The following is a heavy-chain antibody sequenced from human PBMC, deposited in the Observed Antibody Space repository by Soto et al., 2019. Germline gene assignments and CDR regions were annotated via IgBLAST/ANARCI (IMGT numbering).Heavy chain of an antibody. CDR1: GESISSSSYY. CDR3: ARHPVFYYESSGYYFDY. D-gene: IGHD3-22*01. V-gene: IGHV4-39*01. Sequence: SETLSLTCIVSGESISSSSYYWGWIRQPPGKGLEWIGSIYYSGSTYYNPSLKSRVTISVDTSKNQFSLKLSSVTAADTAVYYCARHPVFYYESSGYYFDYWGQGTLVTVSS. CDR2: IYYSGST. J-gene: IGHJ4*02.